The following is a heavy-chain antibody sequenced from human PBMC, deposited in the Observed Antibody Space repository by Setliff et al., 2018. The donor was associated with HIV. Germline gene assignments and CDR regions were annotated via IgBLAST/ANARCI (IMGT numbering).Heavy chain of an antibody. J-gene: IGHJ5*02. CDR1: GASMTSHY. Sequence: NPSETLSLTCSVAGASMTSHYLTWIRQPRGMGLEWIGNIYGSGTTKYNPSLRSRVTISVDKSKNQLSLSLDSVTAADTAVYYCASRIYYYDSSRVLREEGFDPWGQGTLVTVSS. V-gene: IGHV4-59*08. CDR3: ASRIYYYDSSRVLREEGFDP. D-gene: IGHD3-22*01. CDR2: IYGSGTT.